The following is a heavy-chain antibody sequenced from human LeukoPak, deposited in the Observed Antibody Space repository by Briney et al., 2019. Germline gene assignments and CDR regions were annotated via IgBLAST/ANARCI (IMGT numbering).Heavy chain of an antibody. D-gene: IGHD3-22*01. V-gene: IGHV3-48*03. J-gene: IGHJ4*02. CDR1: GFTFSSYA. Sequence: GGSLRLSCAASGFTFSSYAMHWVRQAPGKGLEWVSYISSSGSTKYYADSVKGRFTISRDNAKNSLYLQMNSLRAEDTAFYYCARVSTPYSDTSGYPLGYWGQGTLVTVSS. CDR3: ARVSTPYSDTSGYPLGY. CDR2: ISSSGSTK.